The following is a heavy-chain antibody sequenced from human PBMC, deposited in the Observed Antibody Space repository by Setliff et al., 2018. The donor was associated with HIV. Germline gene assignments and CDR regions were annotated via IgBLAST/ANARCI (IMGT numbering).Heavy chain of an antibody. V-gene: IGHV1-18*01. Sequence: GASVKVSCKASGYTFTSYGISWVRQAPGQGLEWMGWISAYNGNTNYAQKLQGRVTITRDTSASTAYMELSSLRSEDTAVYYCARDRLMRGYSYGELDYWGQGTLVTVSS. CDR3: ARDRLMRGYSYGELDY. J-gene: IGHJ4*02. D-gene: IGHD5-18*01. CDR1: GYTFTSYG. CDR2: ISAYNGNT.